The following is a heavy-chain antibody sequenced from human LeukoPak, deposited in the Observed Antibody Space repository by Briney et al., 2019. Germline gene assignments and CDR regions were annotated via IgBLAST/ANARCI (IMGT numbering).Heavy chain of an antibody. D-gene: IGHD5-12*01. V-gene: IGHV4-39*01. CDR1: GLSISSSRYY. Sequence: KSSETLSLTCTVSGLSISSSRYYRGWIRHPPGKGLEWNGLFYYSGSTYYNPSLKSRVTISVDTSKNQFSLKLSSVTAADTAVYYCASQYSGYEDYWGQGTLVTVSS. CDR2: FYYSGST. CDR3: ASQYSGYEDY. J-gene: IGHJ4*02.